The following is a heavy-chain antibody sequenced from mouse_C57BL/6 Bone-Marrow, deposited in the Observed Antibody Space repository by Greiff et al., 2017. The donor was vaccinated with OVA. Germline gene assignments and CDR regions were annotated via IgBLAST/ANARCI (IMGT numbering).Heavy chain of an antibody. J-gene: IGHJ3*01. V-gene: IGHV1-72*01. Sequence: VKLQESGAELVKPGASVKLSCKASGYTFTSYWMHWVKQRPGRGLKWIGRIDPNSGGTKYNEKFKSKATLTVDKPSSTAYMQLSSLTSEDSAVYYCARWGLRRGFAYWGQGTLVTVSA. CDR3: ARWGLRRGFAY. CDR2: IDPNSGGT. CDR1: GYTFTSYW. D-gene: IGHD2-4*01.